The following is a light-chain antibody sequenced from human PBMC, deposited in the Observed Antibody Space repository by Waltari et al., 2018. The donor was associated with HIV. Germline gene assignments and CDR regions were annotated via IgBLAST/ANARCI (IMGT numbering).Light chain of an antibody. CDR2: TDL. Sequence: QSALTQPPSVSGAPGQRVTISCTGNRSNIGAGYFVHWYQHLPGTAPKLLVYTDLTRPSGVPDRFSGAKSGPSASLVITGLQAEDEADYYGQSYDSSLRASVFGGGTKLTVL. CDR1: RSNIGAGYF. V-gene: IGLV1-40*01. J-gene: IGLJ2*01. CDR3: QSYDSSLRASV.